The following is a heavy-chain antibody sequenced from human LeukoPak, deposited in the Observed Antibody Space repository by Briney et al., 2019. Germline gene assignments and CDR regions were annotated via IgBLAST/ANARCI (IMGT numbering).Heavy chain of an antibody. J-gene: IGHJ3*02. CDR1: GFTFSSYD. CDR2: IWYDGSNK. Sequence: QPGRSLRLSCAASGFTFSSYDMHWVRQAPGKGLEWVALIWYDGSNKNYADSVKGRFTISRDNSKNTLFLQMNSLRAEDTAVYYCARWGRDLDAFDIWGQGTMVTVSS. D-gene: IGHD3-16*01. CDR3: ARWGRDLDAFDI. V-gene: IGHV3-33*01.